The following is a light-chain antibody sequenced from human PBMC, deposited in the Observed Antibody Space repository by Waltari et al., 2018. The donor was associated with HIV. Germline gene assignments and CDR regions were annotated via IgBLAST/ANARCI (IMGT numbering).Light chain of an antibody. CDR1: QSVRSRS. J-gene: IGKJ4*01. CDR3: QQYNNWPLT. CDR2: GAS. V-gene: IGKV3-20*01. Sequence: EIVLTQSPGTLSSSPGERATLSCRASQSVRSRSLAWYQQRPGQAPRLLISGASSRATGIPDRFSGSGSGTDFSLTISRLEPEDFAVYYCQQYNNWPLTFGGGTKVEIK.